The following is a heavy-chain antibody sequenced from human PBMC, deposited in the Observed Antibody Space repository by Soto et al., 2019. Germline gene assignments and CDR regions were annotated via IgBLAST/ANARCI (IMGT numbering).Heavy chain of an antibody. CDR3: ARGRLISLYSFDY. CDR2: IGTAVDT. V-gene: IGHV3-13*01. CDR1: GFTFSNYD. Sequence: EVQLVESGGGLVQPGGSLRLSCAASGFTFSNYDMHCVRQVTGKGLEWVSTIGTAVDTYYPGSVKGRFTISRENAKNSLYLQMNSLRAEDTAVYYCARGRLISLYSFDYWGQGTLVTVSS. D-gene: IGHD2-15*01. J-gene: IGHJ4*02.